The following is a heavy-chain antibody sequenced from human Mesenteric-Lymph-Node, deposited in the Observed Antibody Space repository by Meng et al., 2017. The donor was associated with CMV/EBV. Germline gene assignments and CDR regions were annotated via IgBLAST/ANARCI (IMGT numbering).Heavy chain of an antibody. CDR2: IWYDGTNK. D-gene: IGHD2-2*01. CDR1: GFIFSSYG. CDR3: AKESMDYALDY. V-gene: IGHV3-33*03. Sequence: SCAASGFIFSSYGMHWVRQAPGKGLEWVAVIWYDGTNKYYADSVKGRFTISRDNSKNFLYLQMNTLRTDDTALYYCAKESMDYALDYWGQGTLVTVSS. J-gene: IGHJ4*02.